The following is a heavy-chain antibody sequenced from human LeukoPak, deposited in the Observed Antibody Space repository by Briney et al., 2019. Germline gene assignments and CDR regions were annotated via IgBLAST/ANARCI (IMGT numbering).Heavy chain of an antibody. CDR2: IYHRGST. D-gene: IGHD4-17*01. Sequence: SETLSLTCAVSGYSISSGYSWGWIRQPPGKGLEWIGTIYHRGSTYYNPSLKSRVTISVDTSKNQFSLKLSSVTAADTAVYYCARDATVTTTYYYGMDVWGKGTTVTVSS. CDR3: ARDATVTTTYYYGMDV. CDR1: GYSISSGYS. J-gene: IGHJ6*04. V-gene: IGHV4-38-2*02.